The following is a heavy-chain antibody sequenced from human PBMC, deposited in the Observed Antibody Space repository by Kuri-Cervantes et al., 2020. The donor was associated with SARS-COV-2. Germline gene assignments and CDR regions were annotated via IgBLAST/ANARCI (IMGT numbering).Heavy chain of an antibody. CDR2: ISWNGGSA. CDR3: ANLVYIAARLGGEYFDY. CDR1: GFTFDDYG. J-gene: IGHJ4*02. V-gene: IGHV3-20*04. Sequence: GESLKISCAASGFTFDDYGMSWVRQAPGKGLEWVSGISWNGGSAGYADSVKGRFTISRDNSKNTLYLQMNSLSAEDTAVYYCANLVYIAARLGGEYFDYWGQGTLVTVSS. D-gene: IGHD6-6*01.